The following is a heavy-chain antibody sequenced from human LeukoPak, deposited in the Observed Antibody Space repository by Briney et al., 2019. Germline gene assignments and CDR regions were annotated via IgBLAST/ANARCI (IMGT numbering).Heavy chain of an antibody. J-gene: IGHJ5*02. Sequence: SETLSLTCTVSGGSISRISYSWGWIRQPPGKGLEWIGTIFYSGSTYYNTSLKSRVTISVDTSKNQFSLKLSSVTAADTAVYYCASTYDILTGFLSDNYFDPWGQGTLVSVSS. V-gene: IGHV4-39*07. D-gene: IGHD3-9*01. CDR2: IFYSGST. CDR3: ASTYDILTGFLSDNYFDP. CDR1: GGSISRISYS.